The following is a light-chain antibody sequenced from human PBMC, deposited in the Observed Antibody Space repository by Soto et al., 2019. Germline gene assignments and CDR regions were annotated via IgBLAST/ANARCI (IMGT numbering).Light chain of an antibody. V-gene: IGKV3-20*01. CDR1: HSMSNSN. CDR3: QVFASN. Sequence: IVLTQSPGTLSLSPGDRATLSCRASHSMSNSNLAWYQHKPGQAPRLLIYGASNRATGIPDRFSGSGSGTDFILTINRLEPEDFAVYYCQVFASNFGGVTKVAI. CDR2: GAS. J-gene: IGKJ4*01.